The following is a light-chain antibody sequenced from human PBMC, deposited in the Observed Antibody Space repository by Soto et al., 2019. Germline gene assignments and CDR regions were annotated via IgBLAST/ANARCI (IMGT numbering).Light chain of an antibody. CDR3: QQRYIWPPLFT. J-gene: IGKJ3*01. V-gene: IGKV3-11*01. CDR1: QSVSTY. CDR2: EAS. Sequence: EIVLTQSPATLSLSPGERATLSCRASQSVSTYLAWYQQKPGHAPRLLIYEASNRATGIPARFSGSGSGTDFTLTISSLEPEDFAVYYCQQRYIWPPLFTFGPGTKVDVK.